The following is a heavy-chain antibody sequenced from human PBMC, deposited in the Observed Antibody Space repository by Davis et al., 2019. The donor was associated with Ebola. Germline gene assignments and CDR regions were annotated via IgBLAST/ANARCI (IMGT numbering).Heavy chain of an antibody. J-gene: IGHJ4*02. V-gene: IGHV4-34*01. CDR3: ARGALIAVVTATWGPSSYFDY. CDR2: INHSGST. D-gene: IGHD2-21*02. CDR1: GGSFSGYY. Sequence: MPSETLSLTCAVYGGSFSGYYWTWIRQPPGKRLAWIGEINHSGSTNYNPSLKSRVTISVDPSKNQFSLRLTSVTAADMAVYYCARGALIAVVTATWGPSSYFDYWGQGTLVTASS.